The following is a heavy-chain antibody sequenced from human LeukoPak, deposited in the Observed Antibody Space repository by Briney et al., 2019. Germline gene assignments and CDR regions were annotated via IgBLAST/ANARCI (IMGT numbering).Heavy chain of an antibody. CDR1: GFSFNSYT. Sequence: RGSLRLSCAASGFSFNSYTMSWVRQAPGKGLEWVSGISGSGGSTYYADSVKGRFTISRDNSKNTLYLQMNSLRAEDTAVYYCAKVPRITMIVVVTPDYWGQGTLVTVSS. V-gene: IGHV3-23*01. D-gene: IGHD3-22*01. J-gene: IGHJ4*02. CDR2: ISGSGGST. CDR3: AKVPRITMIVVVTPDY.